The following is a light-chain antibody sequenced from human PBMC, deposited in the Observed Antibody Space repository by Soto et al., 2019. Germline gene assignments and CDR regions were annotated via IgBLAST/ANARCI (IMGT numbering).Light chain of an antibody. CDR3: QQTYSIPFT. Sequence: DIQMTRSPSSLSASVGDRVTITCRASQSIRSYLNWYQQKPGKAPKLLISGASSLQSGVPSRFSGSGSGTDFTLTISSLQPEDFATYYCQQTYSIPFTFGPGTKVDIK. CDR2: GAS. V-gene: IGKV1-39*01. J-gene: IGKJ3*01. CDR1: QSIRSY.